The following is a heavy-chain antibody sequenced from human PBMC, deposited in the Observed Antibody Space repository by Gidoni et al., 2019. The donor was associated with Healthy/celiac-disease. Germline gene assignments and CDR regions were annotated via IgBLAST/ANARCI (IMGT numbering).Heavy chain of an antibody. V-gene: IGHV1-69*01. J-gene: IGHJ1*01. CDR2: IIPIFGTA. CDR1: GGTVSSYA. CDR3: AREGSTPPRKYFQH. Sequence: QVQLVQSGAEVKKPGSSVKVACKASGGTVSSYAISWVRQAPGQGLEWMGGIIPIFGTANYAQKFQGRVTITADESTSTAYMELSSLRSEDTAVYYCAREGSTPPRKYFQHWGQGTLVTVSS. D-gene: IGHD2-2*01.